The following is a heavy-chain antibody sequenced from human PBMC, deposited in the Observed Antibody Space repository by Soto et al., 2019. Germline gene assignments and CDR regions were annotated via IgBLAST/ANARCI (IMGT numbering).Heavy chain of an antibody. Sequence: PGGSLRLSCAASGFTFSSYGMSWVRQAPGKGLEWVSAISGSGGSTYYADSVKGRFTISRDNSKNTLYLQMNSLRAEDTAVYYCAKATLGGGDTAMVLPYYFDYWGQGTLVTVSS. CDR2: ISGSGGST. D-gene: IGHD5-18*01. J-gene: IGHJ4*02. CDR1: GFTFSSYG. CDR3: AKATLGGGDTAMVLPYYFDY. V-gene: IGHV3-23*01.